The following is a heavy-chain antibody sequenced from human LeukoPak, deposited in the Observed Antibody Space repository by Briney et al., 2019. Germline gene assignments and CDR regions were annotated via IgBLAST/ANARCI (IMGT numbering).Heavy chain of an antibody. D-gene: IGHD1-1*01. CDR2: ISSSGSTI. Sequence: GGSLRLSCAASGLTFSDYYMSWIRQAPGKGLEWVSYISSSGSTIYYADSVKGRFTSSRDNAKNFLYLQLNSLRAEDTAVYYCARAIGTTGTPGSYWGQGTLVTVSS. J-gene: IGHJ4*02. V-gene: IGHV3-11*01. CDR3: ARAIGTTGTPGSY. CDR1: GLTFSDYY.